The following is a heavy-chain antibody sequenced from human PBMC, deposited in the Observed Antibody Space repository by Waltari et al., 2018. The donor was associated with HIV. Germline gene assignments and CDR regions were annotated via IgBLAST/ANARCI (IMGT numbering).Heavy chain of an antibody. D-gene: IGHD2-21*02. Sequence: VQLVQSGTEVKKHGESLTISCKASGYRVTTYWPDWVRQRPGKGLEWMGIVYPGDSETRYSPSFEGQVTISVDKSIATAYLQWSSLKASDSAVYYCARPGLAYCGGDCYYHFWGQGTLVSVSS. CDR3: ARPGLAYCGGDCYYHF. CDR1: GYRVTTYW. V-gene: IGHV5-51*01. CDR2: VYPGDSET. J-gene: IGHJ4*02.